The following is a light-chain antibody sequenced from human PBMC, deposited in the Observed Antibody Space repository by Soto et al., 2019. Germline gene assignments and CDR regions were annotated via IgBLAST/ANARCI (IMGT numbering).Light chain of an antibody. CDR1: RSNIRINA. CDR3: AAWDDSLKGEV. J-gene: IGLJ3*02. CDR2: GNN. V-gene: IGLV1-44*01. Sequence: QSVLTQPPSASGTPGQGVTISCSGSRSNIRINAVQWYQQVPGTAPKLLIYGNNQRPSGVPDRFSGSKSGTSASLAISGLQSEDDAEYFCAAWDDSLKGEVFGGGTKLTVL.